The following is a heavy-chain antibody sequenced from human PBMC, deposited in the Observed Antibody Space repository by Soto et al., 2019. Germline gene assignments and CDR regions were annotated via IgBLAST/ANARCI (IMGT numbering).Heavy chain of an antibody. Sequence: PSETLSLTCAVYGGSFSGYYWSWIRQPPGKGLEWIGEINHSGSTNYNPSLKSRVTISVDTSKNQFSLKLSSVTAADTAVYYCARQADIVVVPAARYYFDYWGQGTLVTVSS. D-gene: IGHD2-2*01. CDR1: GGSFSGYY. J-gene: IGHJ4*02. CDR3: ARQADIVVVPAARYYFDY. CDR2: INHSGST. V-gene: IGHV4-34*01.